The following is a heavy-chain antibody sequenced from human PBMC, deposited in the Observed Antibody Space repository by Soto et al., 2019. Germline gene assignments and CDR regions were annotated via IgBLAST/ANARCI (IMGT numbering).Heavy chain of an antibody. CDR1: GYSFTSNW. CDR2: IYPGDSDT. J-gene: IGHJ4*02. V-gene: IGHV5-51*01. CDR3: ARQSTSSRSYGY. Sequence: GESLKISCKGSGYSFTSNWIGWVRQMPGNGLERMGIIYPGDSDTRYSPSFQGQVTISADKSISTAYLQWTSLKASDTAMYYCARQSTSSRSYGYWGQGALVTVSS. D-gene: IGHD6-13*01.